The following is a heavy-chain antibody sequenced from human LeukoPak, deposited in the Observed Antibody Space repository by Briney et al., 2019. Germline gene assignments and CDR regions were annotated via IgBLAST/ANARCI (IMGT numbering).Heavy chain of an antibody. D-gene: IGHD6-13*01. CDR1: GGSISSYY. CDR2: IYYSGST. CDR3: ARDLFTAAGTDY. V-gene: IGHV4-59*01. J-gene: IGHJ4*02. Sequence: PSETPSLTCTVSGGSISSYYWSWIRQPPGKGLEWIGYIYYSGSTNYNPSLKSRVTISVDTSKNQFSLKLSSVTAADTAVYYCARDLFTAAGTDYWGQGTLVTVSS.